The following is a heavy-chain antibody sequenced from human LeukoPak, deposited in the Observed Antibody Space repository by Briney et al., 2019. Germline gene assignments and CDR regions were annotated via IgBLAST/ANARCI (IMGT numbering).Heavy chain of an antibody. Sequence: GRSLRLSCAASGFTFSSYSMNWVRQAPGKGLEWVSTISGSGTSTYYADSVKGRFTVSRDNSKNTLHLQMKSLGAADTAVYYCAQIPFRSGDYHFDYWGQGTLLTVSS. V-gene: IGHV3-23*01. D-gene: IGHD3-3*01. CDR3: AQIPFRSGDYHFDY. J-gene: IGHJ4*02. CDR1: GFTFSSYS. CDR2: ISGSGTST.